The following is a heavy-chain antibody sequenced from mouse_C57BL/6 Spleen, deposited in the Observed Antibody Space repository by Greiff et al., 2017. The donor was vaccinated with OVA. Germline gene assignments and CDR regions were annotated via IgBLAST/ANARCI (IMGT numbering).Heavy chain of an antibody. J-gene: IGHJ4*01. Sequence: VQLQQSGAELVRPGASVTLSCKASGYTFTDYEMHWVKQTPVHGLEWIGAIDPETGGTAYNQKFKGKAILTADKSSSTAYMELRSLTSEDSAVYYCTRERGYDYDVDYYAMDDWGQGTSVTVSS. CDR2: IDPETGGT. D-gene: IGHD2-4*01. CDR1: GYTFTDYE. CDR3: TRERGYDYDVDYYAMDD. V-gene: IGHV1-15*01.